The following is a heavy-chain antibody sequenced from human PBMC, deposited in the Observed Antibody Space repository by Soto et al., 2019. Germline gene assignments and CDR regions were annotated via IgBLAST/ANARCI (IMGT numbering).Heavy chain of an antibody. CDR1: GYTFTNYT. CDR3: ARGTSYYYYMDV. Sequence: QVQPVQSGAEVKKPGASVKVSCKASGYTFTNYTMHWVRQAPGQRLEWMGWSNAGNGNTKYSQKFQGRVTITRDTSASTAYMELSSLRSEDTAVYYCARGTSYYYYMDVWGKGTTVTVSS. D-gene: IGHD3-10*01. J-gene: IGHJ6*03. V-gene: IGHV1-3*01. CDR2: SNAGNGNT.